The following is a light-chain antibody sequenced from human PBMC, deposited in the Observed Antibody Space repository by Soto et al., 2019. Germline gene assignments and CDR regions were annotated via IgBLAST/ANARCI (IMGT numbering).Light chain of an antibody. CDR2: GSY. Sequence: QAVVTQPPSVSGAPGQRVTISCSGSSSNIGAGYDVHWYQQLPGTAPKLLIYGSYNRPSGVPDRFSGSRSGTSASLAITGLQAEDEADFYCQSYDSSLSGYVFGTGTQLTVL. J-gene: IGLJ1*01. V-gene: IGLV1-40*01. CDR3: QSYDSSLSGYV. CDR1: SSNIGAGYD.